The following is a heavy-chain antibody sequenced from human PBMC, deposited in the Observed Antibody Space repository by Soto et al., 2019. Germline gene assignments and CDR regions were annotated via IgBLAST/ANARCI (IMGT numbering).Heavy chain of an antibody. CDR1: GYTFTGYY. CDR3: ARGGSLWFGELSAYYYGMDV. D-gene: IGHD3-10*01. V-gene: IGHV1-2*04. CDR2: INPNSGGT. Sequence: SVKVSCKDSGYTFTGYYMHWVRQAPGQGLEWMGWINPNSGGTNYAQKFQGWVTMTRDTSISTAYMELSRLRSDDTAVYYCARGGSLWFGELSAYYYGMDVWGQGTTVTVSS. J-gene: IGHJ6*02.